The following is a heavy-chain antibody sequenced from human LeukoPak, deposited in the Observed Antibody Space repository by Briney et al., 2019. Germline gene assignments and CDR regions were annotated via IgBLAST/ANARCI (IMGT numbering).Heavy chain of an antibody. J-gene: IGHJ6*03. Sequence: PSETLSLTCTVSGGSISSYYWSWIRQPPGGGLEWVGYIYYSGSPNYNPSLKSRVTISVDTSKNQFSLKLASVTAADTALYYCAMLGMAAPPRAPYYYYYMDVWGKGTTVTVSS. CDR1: GGSISSYY. CDR2: IYYSGSP. CDR3: AMLGMAAPPRAPYYYYYMDV. V-gene: IGHV4-59*12. D-gene: IGHD6-25*01.